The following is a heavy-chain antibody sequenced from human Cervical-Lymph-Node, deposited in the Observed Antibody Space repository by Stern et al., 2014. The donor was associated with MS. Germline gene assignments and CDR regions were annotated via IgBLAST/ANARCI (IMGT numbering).Heavy chain of an antibody. CDR1: GFTFSSYD. CDR2: IGTAGDT. J-gene: IGHJ6*02. D-gene: IGHD1-14*01. V-gene: IGHV3-13*01. Sequence: EVQLVESGGGLVQPGGSLRLSCAASGFTFSSYDMHWVRQATGKGLEWVSTIGTAGDTYYPGSVKGRFTISRETATNSLYLPMNSRRAGDPAVYYCAGNRHGYYYYGMDVWGQGTTVTVSS. CDR3: AGNRHGYYYYGMDV.